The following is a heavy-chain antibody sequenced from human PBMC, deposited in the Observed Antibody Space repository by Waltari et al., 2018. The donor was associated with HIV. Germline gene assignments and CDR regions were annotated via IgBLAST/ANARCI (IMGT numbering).Heavy chain of an antibody. CDR3: AREDVTMVRRVKRYNYGMDV. V-gene: IGHV3-7*01. Sequence: EVQLVESGGGLVQPGGSLRLSCAATGFPFSRYSMTWVRQAPGKGLEWGATIKEDGSEKYYGDSVKGRCTITRDNAKNSLYLQVNNLRADDTAVYYCAREDVTMVRRVKRYNYGMDVWGQGTTVTVSS. J-gene: IGHJ6*02. D-gene: IGHD3-10*01. CDR2: IKEDGSEK. CDR1: GFPFSRYS.